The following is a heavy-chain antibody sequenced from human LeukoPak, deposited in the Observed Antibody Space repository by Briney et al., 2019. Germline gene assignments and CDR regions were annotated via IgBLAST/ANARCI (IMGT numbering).Heavy chain of an antibody. Sequence: SQTLSLTCTVSGGSISSGGYYWSWIRQHPGKGLEWIGYIYYSGSTYYNPSLKSRVTISEDTSKNQFSLKLSSVTAADTAVYYCASGSRDCGGDCYSHDAFDIWGQGTMVTVSS. CDR3: ASGSRDCGGDCYSHDAFDI. CDR1: GGSISSGGYY. V-gene: IGHV4-31*03. D-gene: IGHD2-21*02. J-gene: IGHJ3*02. CDR2: IYYSGST.